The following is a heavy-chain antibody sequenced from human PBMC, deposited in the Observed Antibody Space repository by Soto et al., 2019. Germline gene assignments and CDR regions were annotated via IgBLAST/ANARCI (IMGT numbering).Heavy chain of an antibody. CDR1: GYTFINYY. D-gene: IGHD3-16*01. V-gene: IGHV1-46*01. CDR3: ARRARGTFHGFDV. CDR2: INPSGGRT. J-gene: IGHJ3*01. Sequence: QVQLEQSGAEVKKPGTSVKISCKASGYTFINYYIHWVRQGPGQGLEWTGVINPSGGRTDHSQNFQARVTVTRDASTNTVSLELRNLTSQDTAVYYCARRARGTFHGFDVWGQGTTVIVSS.